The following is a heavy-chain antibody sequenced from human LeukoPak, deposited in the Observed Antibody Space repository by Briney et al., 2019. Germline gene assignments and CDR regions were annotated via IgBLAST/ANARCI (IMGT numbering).Heavy chain of an antibody. CDR3: ARGAVSGSLFSDY. CDR1: GYTFTGYY. CDR2: FNPSSVGT. Sequence: ASVKVSCKASGYTFTGYYIHWGRQAPGQGLEWMGWFNPSSVGTNYAQKFQGRVTMTTDTSITTANMELSRLRSDDTAMYYCARGAVSGSLFSDYWGRGTLVTVSS. D-gene: IGHD1-26*01. V-gene: IGHV1-2*02. J-gene: IGHJ4*02.